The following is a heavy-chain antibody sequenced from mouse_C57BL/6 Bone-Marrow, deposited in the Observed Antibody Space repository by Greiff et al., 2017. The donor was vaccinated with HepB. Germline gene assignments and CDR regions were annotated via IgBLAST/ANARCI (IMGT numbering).Heavy chain of an antibody. V-gene: IGHV14-4*01. D-gene: IGHD2-3*01. CDR2: IDPENGDT. Sequence: EVQGVESGAELVRPGASVKLSCTASGFNIKDDYMHWVKQRPEQGLEWIGWIDPENGDTEYASKFQGKATITADTSSNTADLQLSSLTSEDTAVYYCTTIYDGYYSRRVVDAMDYWGQGTSVTVSS. J-gene: IGHJ4*01. CDR1: GFNIKDDY. CDR3: TTIYDGYYSRRVVDAMDY.